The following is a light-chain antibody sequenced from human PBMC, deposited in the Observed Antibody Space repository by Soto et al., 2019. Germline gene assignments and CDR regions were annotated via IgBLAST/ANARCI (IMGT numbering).Light chain of an antibody. V-gene: IGLV2-14*03. J-gene: IGLJ3*02. Sequence: QSALTQPASVSGSPGQSITISCTGTSSDVGGYDHVSWYQQHPGKAPKLINYDVNVRPWGISRRFSGSKSDNTASLAFSGLQPEDEADYYCSSYTNKGTLLFGGGTKLTVL. CDR1: SSDVGGYDH. CDR2: DVN. CDR3: SSYTNKGTLL.